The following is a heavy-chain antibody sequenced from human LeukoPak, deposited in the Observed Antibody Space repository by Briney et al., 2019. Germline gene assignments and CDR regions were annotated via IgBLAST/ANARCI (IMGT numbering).Heavy chain of an antibody. J-gene: IGHJ6*02. Sequence: SETLSLTCALSGGSIGTFYWSWLRQPPGKGLEWIGWVYYSGTTEYTKYSASLKRRVTISLDTSKKQFSLILTSVIAADTALYYCAREKGSGLGYGMDVWGQGTSVTVSS. CDR3: AREKGSGLGYGMDV. V-gene: IGHV4-59*12. D-gene: IGHD6-19*01. CDR2: VYYSGTTEYT. CDR1: GGSIGTFY.